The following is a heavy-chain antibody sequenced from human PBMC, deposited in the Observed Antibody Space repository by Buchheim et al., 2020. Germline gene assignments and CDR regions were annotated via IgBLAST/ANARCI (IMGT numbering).Heavy chain of an antibody. D-gene: IGHD3-9*01. V-gene: IGHV3-48*01. Sequence: EVQLVESGGGLVQPGGSLRLSCAASGFTFSSYSMNWVRQAPGKGLEWVSYISSSSSTIYYADSVKGRFTISSDNATNSLYLQMNSLRAEDTAVYYCARDHASNYDILTGYYSYYYYYYMDVWGKGTT. CDR2: ISSSSSTI. CDR1: GFTFSSYS. CDR3: ARDHASNYDILTGYYSYYYYYYMDV. J-gene: IGHJ6*03.